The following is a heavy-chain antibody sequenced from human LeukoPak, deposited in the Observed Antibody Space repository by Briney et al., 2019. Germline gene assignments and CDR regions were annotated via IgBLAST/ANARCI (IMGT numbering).Heavy chain of an antibody. J-gene: IGHJ4*02. V-gene: IGHV4-34*01. CDR1: VGSFSGYD. CDR2: INNSGNT. CDR3: ERVTVEASSTLIQGGVTSTAHLDY. Sequence: PSETLSLTCAVYVGSFSGYDWSWIRQPPGKGLEWIGEINNSGNTTHNPSLKSRVIISIRTSKSQCSLTLSSVTAADTAVYFCERVTVEASSTLIQGGVTSTAHLDYWGQGTLVTVSS. D-gene: IGHD3-10*01.